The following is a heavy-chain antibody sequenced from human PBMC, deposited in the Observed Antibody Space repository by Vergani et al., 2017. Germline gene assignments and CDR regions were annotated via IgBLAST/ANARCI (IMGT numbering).Heavy chain of an antibody. CDR1: GGTFSSYA. J-gene: IGHJ4*02. CDR2: IIPIFGTA. CDR3: AKDITAWFGELETVHFDY. Sequence: QVQLVQSGAEVKKPGSSVKVSCKASGGTFSSYAISWVRQAPGQGLEWMGGIIPIFGTANYAQKFQGRVTITADESTSTAYMELSSLRSEDTAVYYCAKDITAWFGELETVHFDYWGQGTLVTVSS. D-gene: IGHD3-10*01. V-gene: IGHV1-69*01.